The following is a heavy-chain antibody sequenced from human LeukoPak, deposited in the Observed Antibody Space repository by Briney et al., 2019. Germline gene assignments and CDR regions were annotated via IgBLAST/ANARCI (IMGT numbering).Heavy chain of an antibody. J-gene: IGHJ3*02. V-gene: IGHV4-39*07. CDR2: IYYSGTT. Sequence: SETLSLTCTVSGGSISSSSYYWAWIRQPPGKGLEWIGNIYYSGTTYYNPSLPSLKSRVTILVDTSKNQFSLKLRSVTAADTAVYYCAGLRKRGGAFDIWGQGTMVTVSS. CDR3: AGLRKRGGAFDI. CDR1: GGSISSSSYY.